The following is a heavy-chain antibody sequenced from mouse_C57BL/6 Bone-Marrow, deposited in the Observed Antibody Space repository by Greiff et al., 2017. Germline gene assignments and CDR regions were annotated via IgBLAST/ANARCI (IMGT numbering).Heavy chain of an antibody. D-gene: IGHD2-1*01. CDR3: ARSPLLY. CDR2: IWSGGST. V-gene: IGHV2-2*01. CDR1: GFSLTSYG. Sequence: VKLMESGPGLVQPSQSLSITCTVSGFSLTSYGVHWVRQSPGKGLEWLGVIWSGGSTDYNAAFISRLSISKDNSKSQVFFKMNSLQADDTAIYYCARSPLLYWGQGTLVTVSA. J-gene: IGHJ3*01.